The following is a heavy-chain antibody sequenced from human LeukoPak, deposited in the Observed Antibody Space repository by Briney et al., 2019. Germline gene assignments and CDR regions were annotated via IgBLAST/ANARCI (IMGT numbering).Heavy chain of an antibody. CDR1: GFTFDDYA. Sequence: GGSLRLSCAASGFTFDDYAMHWVRQAPGKGLEWVSGISWNSGGIGYADSVKGRFTISRDNAKNSLYLQMNSLRADDTALYYCAKGKKMTVAGLFDCWGQGTLVTVSS. CDR3: AKGKKMTVAGLFDC. D-gene: IGHD6-19*01. V-gene: IGHV3-9*01. J-gene: IGHJ4*02. CDR2: ISWNSGGI.